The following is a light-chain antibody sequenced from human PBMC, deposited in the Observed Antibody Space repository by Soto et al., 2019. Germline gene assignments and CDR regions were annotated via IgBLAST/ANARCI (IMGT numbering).Light chain of an antibody. CDR2: DAS. Sequence: EIVMTQSPATLSVSPGERATLSCRARQSVSSDLAWYQQKPGQAPRLLIYDASSRATGIPARFSGSGSGTEFTLTISSLQSEDFAVYYCQQYNNWPPLYTFGQGTKLEIK. CDR3: QQYNNWPPLYT. J-gene: IGKJ2*01. V-gene: IGKV3-15*01. CDR1: QSVSSD.